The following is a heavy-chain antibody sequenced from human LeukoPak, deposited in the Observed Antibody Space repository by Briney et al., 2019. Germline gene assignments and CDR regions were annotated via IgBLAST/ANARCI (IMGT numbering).Heavy chain of an antibody. CDR1: GFIFSSSW. CDR2: IKKDGSEK. J-gene: IGHJ4*02. D-gene: IGHD3-16*01. CDR3: ASEGGAVAPNYFNS. V-gene: IGHV3-7*01. Sequence: GGSLRLSCAPSGFIFSSSWMSWVRQAPGKGLEWVANIKKDGSEKYYVDSVRGRFTISRDNAKKSLYLQMNSLRVEDTAVYYCASEGGAVAPNYFNSWGQGTLVTVSS.